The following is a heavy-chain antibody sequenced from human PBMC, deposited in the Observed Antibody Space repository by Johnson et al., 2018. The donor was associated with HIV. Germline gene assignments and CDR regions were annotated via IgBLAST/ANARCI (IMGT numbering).Heavy chain of an antibody. CDR2: ISYDGSNK. D-gene: IGHD3-16*01. CDR3: ARGGKDHAFDI. V-gene: IGHV3-30-3*01. Sequence: QVQLVESGGGLAKPAWSPRLSCAASQFTFSSYAMHWVRQAPGKGLEWVAVISYDGSNKYYADSVKGRFTISRDNSKNTLYLQMNSPRAEDTAVYYCARGGKDHAFDIWGQGTMVTVSS. CDR1: QFTFSSYA. J-gene: IGHJ3*02.